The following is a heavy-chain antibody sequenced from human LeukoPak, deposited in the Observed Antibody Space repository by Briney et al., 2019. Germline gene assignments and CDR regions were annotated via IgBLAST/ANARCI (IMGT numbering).Heavy chain of an antibody. CDR2: ISRSSSTI. D-gene: IGHD3-3*01. Sequence: PGGSLRLSCAASGFTFSSYSMNWVRQAPGKGLEWVSYISRSSSTIYYEDSVKGRFTISRDNAKNSLYLQMNSLRAEDTAVYYCARDYSITIFGVVTPRYFDYWGQGTLVTVSS. CDR1: GFTFSSYS. CDR3: ARDYSITIFGVVTPRYFDY. J-gene: IGHJ4*02. V-gene: IGHV3-48*01.